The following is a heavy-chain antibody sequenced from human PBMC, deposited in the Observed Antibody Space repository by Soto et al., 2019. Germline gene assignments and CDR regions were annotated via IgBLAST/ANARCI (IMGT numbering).Heavy chain of an antibody. CDR3: ARTPAGYGDYDGSSYYYGMDV. CDR1: GGTFSSYA. D-gene: IGHD4-17*01. J-gene: IGHJ6*02. Sequence: ASVKVSCKASGGTFSSYAISWVRQAPGQGLEWMGGIIPIFGTANYAQKFQGRVTITADESTSTAYMELSSLRSEDTAVYYCARTPAGYGDYDGSSYYYGMDVWGQGTTVTVSS. V-gene: IGHV1-69*13. CDR2: IIPIFGTA.